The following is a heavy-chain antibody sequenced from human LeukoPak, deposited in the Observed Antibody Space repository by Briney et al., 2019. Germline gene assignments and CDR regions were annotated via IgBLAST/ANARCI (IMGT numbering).Heavy chain of an antibody. Sequence: GESLKISCKGSGYSFTSYWIGWVRQMPRKGLEWMGIIYPGDSDTRYSPSFQGQVTISADKSISTAYLQWSSLKASDTAMYYCARRAYDFWSGYSFDYWGQGTLVTVSS. V-gene: IGHV5-51*01. CDR1: GYSFTSYW. CDR2: IYPGDSDT. CDR3: ARRAYDFWSGYSFDY. J-gene: IGHJ4*02. D-gene: IGHD3-3*01.